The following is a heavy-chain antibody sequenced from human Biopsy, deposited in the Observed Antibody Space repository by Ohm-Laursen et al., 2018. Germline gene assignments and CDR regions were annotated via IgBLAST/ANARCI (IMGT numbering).Heavy chain of an antibody. CDR2: IDYRGST. CDR1: GGSFSTYY. CDR3: ARVSRSIYDSTFDSFNI. Sequence: TLSLTCSVSGGSFSTYYWTWIRQPPGKGLAWIACIDYRGSTNYNPSLKSRVSISIDTSKNQLSLRLNSVTAADTAVYYCARVSRSIYDSTFDSFNIWGPGTMVTVSS. V-gene: IGHV4-59*01. J-gene: IGHJ3*02. D-gene: IGHD3-22*01.